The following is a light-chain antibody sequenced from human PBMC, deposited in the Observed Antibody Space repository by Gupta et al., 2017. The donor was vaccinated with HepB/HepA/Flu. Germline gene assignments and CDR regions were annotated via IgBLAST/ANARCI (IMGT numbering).Light chain of an antibody. Sequence: DIQMTQSPSSLSASVGDRVTITCQASQDISNFLNWYQHKPGEAPKLLIYDTSNLETGVPSRFSGSGSGTDFTFTISSLQPEDIATYYCHEYDSLSLTFGGGTKVEIK. CDR1: QDISNF. V-gene: IGKV1-33*01. CDR2: DTS. CDR3: HEYDSLSLT. J-gene: IGKJ4*01.